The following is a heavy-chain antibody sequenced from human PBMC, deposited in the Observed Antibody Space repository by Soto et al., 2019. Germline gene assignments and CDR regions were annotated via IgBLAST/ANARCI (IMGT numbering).Heavy chain of an antibody. Sequence: GGSLRLSCVASGFTISSHWMHWVRQAPGKGLVWVSRINSDGSSTSYADSVKGRFITSDDDKKYTLYLQISMLSAENTSYYYCVDSYSGGYGCFDPWGQGTLVTVSS. D-gene: IGHD1-26*01. J-gene: IGHJ5*02. CDR1: GFTISSHW. V-gene: IGHV3-74*01. CDR2: INSDGSST. CDR3: VDSYSGGYGCFDP.